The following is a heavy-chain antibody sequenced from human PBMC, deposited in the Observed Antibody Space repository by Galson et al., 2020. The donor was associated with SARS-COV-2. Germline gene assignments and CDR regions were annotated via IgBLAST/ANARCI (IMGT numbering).Heavy chain of an antibody. D-gene: IGHD1-26*01. V-gene: IGHV3-30*04. J-gene: IGHJ3*02. Sequence: QLGESLKISCAASGFTFTNYAIHWVRQAPGKGLEWVAVIAHDGGIQVYADSVKGRFTISRDNSENMLFLQMNSLRVDDTAVYYCARDVSGGASDIWGQGTMVTVSS. CDR3: ARDVSGGASDI. CDR2: IAHDGGIQ. CDR1: GFTFTNYA.